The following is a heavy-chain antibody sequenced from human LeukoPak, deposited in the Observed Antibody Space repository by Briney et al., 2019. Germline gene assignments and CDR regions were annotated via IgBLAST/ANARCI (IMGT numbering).Heavy chain of an antibody. D-gene: IGHD3-22*01. J-gene: IGHJ4*02. CDR1: GYTFTSYD. CDR3: ARAAISKDGSGYFY. V-gene: IGHV1-18*01. Sequence: ASVKVSCKASGYTFTSYDINWVRQATGQGLEWMGWISGYNGNTNYAQKVQGRVTMTTDTSTNTAYMELRSLRSDDTAVYYCARAAISKDGSGYFYWGQGTLVTVSS. CDR2: ISGYNGNT.